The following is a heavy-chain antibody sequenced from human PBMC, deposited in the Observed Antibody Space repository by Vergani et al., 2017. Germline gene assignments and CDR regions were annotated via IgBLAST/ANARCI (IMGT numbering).Heavy chain of an antibody. CDR1: GFPLSSYA. D-gene: IGHD6-13*01. CDR2: ISGSGGST. Sequence: EVQLLEPGGGWVQPGGSLRLSWAASGFPLSSYAMNWVRQAPGKGLEWVSAISGSGGSTYSADSVKGRFTISRDNSKKTLYLQMNSLRAEDTAVYYCAKGQAGAGTDYWGQGTLVTVS. J-gene: IGHJ4*02. V-gene: IGHV3-23*01. CDR3: AKGQAGAGTDY.